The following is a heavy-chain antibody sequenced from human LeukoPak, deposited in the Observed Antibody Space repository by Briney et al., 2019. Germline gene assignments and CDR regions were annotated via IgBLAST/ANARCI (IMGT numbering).Heavy chain of an antibody. J-gene: IGHJ4*02. CDR3: AREYGDLDY. D-gene: IGHD4-17*01. V-gene: IGHV4-4*07. Sequence: TSETLSLTCTVSGGSISGYYWSWVRQPAGKGLEWIGRIYSSGSANYNPSLKSRVTMSVDTSNNQFSLKLTSVSAAGTAVYYCAREYGDLDYWGQGTLVTVSS. CDR1: GGSISGYY. CDR2: IYSSGSA.